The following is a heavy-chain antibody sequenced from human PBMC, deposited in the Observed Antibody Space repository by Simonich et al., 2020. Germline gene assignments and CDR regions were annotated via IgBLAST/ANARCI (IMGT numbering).Heavy chain of an antibody. CDR2: IRCSGGST. D-gene: IGHD3-22*01. CDR3: AKDLGERITMIVVVIDAFDI. J-gene: IGHJ3*02. CDR1: GFTFISYA. Sequence: GGGLVQPGGSLRLSCASSGFTFISYARSWVLKAPGKGREWVSAIRCSGGSTYYAVSVKGRFTISRDNSKNTLYLQMNSLRAEDTAVYYCAKDLGERITMIVVVIDAFDIWGQGTMVTVSS. V-gene: IGHV3-23*01.